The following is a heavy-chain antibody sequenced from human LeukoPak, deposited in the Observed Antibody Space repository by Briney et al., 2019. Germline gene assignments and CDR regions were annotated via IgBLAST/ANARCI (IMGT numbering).Heavy chain of an antibody. V-gene: IGHV3-20*04. CDR3: ARDGTSSGWSTLGY. J-gene: IGHJ4*02. D-gene: IGHD6-19*01. CDR1: GFTFDDYG. CDR2: INWNGGST. Sequence: PGGSLRLSCAASGFTFDDYGMSWVRQAPGKGLEWVAGINWNGGSTDYADSVKGRFIISRDNANNSLYLQMNSLRADDTALYYCARDGTSSGWSTLGYWGQRNLVTVSS.